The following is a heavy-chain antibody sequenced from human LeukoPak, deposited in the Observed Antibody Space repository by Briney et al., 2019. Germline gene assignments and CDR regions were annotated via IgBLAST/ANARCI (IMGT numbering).Heavy chain of an antibody. Sequence: SETLSLTCTVSGGSISSSSYYWGWIRQPPEKGLEWIGSIYYSGSTYYNPSLKSRVTISVDTSKNQFSLKLSSVTAADTAVYYCARSLSWPFDYWGQGTLVTVSS. CDR3: ARSLSWPFDY. J-gene: IGHJ4*02. D-gene: IGHD6-13*01. CDR2: IYYSGST. V-gene: IGHV4-39*01. CDR1: GGSISSSSYY.